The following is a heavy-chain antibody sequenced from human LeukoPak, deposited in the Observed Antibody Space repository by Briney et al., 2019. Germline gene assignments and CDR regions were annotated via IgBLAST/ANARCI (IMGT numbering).Heavy chain of an antibody. Sequence: GALRLSCAASGFTFSSYAMHWVRQAPGKGLEWVAVISYDGSNKYYADSVKGRFTISRGNAKNTLHLQMDSLTVEDTAVYYCAVSNWMDPWGQGTLVTVSS. CDR3: AVSNWMDP. CDR2: ISYDGSNK. V-gene: IGHV3-30*04. CDR1: GFTFSSYA. J-gene: IGHJ5*02.